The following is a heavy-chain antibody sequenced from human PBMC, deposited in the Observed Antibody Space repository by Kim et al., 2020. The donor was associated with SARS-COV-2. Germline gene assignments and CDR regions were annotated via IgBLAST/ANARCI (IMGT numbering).Heavy chain of an antibody. CDR1: GYTFTSYA. D-gene: IGHD3-10*01. CDR2: INTNTGNP. Sequence: ASVKVSCKASGYTFTSYAMNWVRQAPGQGLEWMGWINTNTGNPTYAQGFTGRFVFSLDTSVSTAYLQISSLKAEDTAVYYCARESLGRFGFCMDVWGQGTTLTVSS. CDR3: ARESLGRFGFCMDV. V-gene: IGHV7-4-1*02. J-gene: IGHJ6*02.